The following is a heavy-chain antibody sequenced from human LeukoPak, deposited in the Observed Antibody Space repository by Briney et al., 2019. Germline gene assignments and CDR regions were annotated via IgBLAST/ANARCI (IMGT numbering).Heavy chain of an antibody. V-gene: IGHV3-23*01. Sequence: PGGSLRLSCAASGFIFSNYAMSWVRQAPGKGLEWVSAISASGDTTWYADSAKGRFTISRDSSKNTLFLQMNSLRAEDTAVYYCAKSRGSGTYEAIDYWGQGTLVTVSS. CDR1: GFIFSNYA. CDR3: AKSRGSGTYEAIDY. D-gene: IGHD3-10*01. CDR2: ISASGDTT. J-gene: IGHJ4*02.